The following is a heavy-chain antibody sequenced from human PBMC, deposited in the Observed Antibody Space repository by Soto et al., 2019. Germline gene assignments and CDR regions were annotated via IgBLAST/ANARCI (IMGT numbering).Heavy chain of an antibody. CDR3: AGDLLVGDTVCDHYYGRAV. J-gene: IGHJ6*02. V-gene: IGHV1-3*04. Sequence: QVQLVQSGAEVKKPGASVKVSCKASGYTFTRNTIHWVRQAPGQRLEWLGWIGTGNDNTKYSPKMQDRVTITRDAYASTAYMELSSRRAEDSALYYCAGDLLVGDTVCDHYYGRAVLGQGTTVTVAS. CDR1: GYTFTRNT. CDR2: IGTGNDNT. D-gene: IGHD1-26*01.